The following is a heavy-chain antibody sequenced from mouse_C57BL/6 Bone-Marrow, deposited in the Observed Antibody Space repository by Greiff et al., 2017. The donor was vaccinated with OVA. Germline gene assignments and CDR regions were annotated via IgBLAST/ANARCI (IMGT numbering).Heavy chain of an antibody. Sequence: EVNVVESGGGLVKPGGSLKLSCAASGFTFSSYAMSWVRQTPEKRLEWVATISDGGSYTYYPDNVKGRFTISRDNAKNNLYLQMSHLKSEDTAMYYCARDDYDEYFDYWGQGTTLTVSS. CDR1: GFTFSSYA. CDR3: ARDDYDEYFDY. J-gene: IGHJ2*01. CDR2: ISDGGSYT. D-gene: IGHD2-4*01. V-gene: IGHV5-4*01.